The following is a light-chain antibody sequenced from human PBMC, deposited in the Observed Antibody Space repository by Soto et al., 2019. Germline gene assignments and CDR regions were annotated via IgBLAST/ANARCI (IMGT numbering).Light chain of an antibody. V-gene: IGKV3-11*01. J-gene: IGKJ1*01. Sequence: EIVLTQSPATLSFSPGERGTLSCRASESVNNYLAWYQQKPGQPPRLLIYDTSIRATGVPARFSGSGSGTDFTLTISSLEPEDFAVYYCQQRTNWRGTFGQGTTVESK. CDR1: ESVNNY. CDR2: DTS. CDR3: QQRTNWRGT.